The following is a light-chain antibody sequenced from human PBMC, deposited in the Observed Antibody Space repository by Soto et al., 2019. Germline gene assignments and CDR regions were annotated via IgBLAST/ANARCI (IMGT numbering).Light chain of an antibody. Sequence: EIVLTQSQATLSSFPGDRVTLSCRASQSINTRLAWYQHRPGQAPRLLIYQTSIRAVGNPARFRASGTGTDFTLTVSDVQQEEFAGYYCQQRKSWPRTLGHGIKVDI. CDR3: QQRKSWPRT. CDR1: QSINTR. J-gene: IGKJ1*01. CDR2: QTS. V-gene: IGKV3-11*01.